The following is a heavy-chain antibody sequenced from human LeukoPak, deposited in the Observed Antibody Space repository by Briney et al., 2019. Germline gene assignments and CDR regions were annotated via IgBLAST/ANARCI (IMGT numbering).Heavy chain of an antibody. Sequence: SETLSLTCAVYGGSFSGYYWSWIRQPPGKGLEWIGEINHSGSTNYNPSLKSRVTISVDTSKNQFSLKLSSVTAADTAVYYCAIYRDGYNFGFDYWGQGTLVTVPS. V-gene: IGHV4-34*01. CDR1: GGSFSGYY. D-gene: IGHD5-24*01. J-gene: IGHJ4*02. CDR3: AIYRDGYNFGFDY. CDR2: INHSGST.